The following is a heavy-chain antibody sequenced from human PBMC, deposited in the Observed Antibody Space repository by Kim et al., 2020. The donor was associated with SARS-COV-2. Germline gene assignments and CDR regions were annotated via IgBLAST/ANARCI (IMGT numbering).Heavy chain of an antibody. CDR1: GFTFSSYA. D-gene: IGHD3-22*01. CDR2: ISYDGSNK. J-gene: IGHJ6*02. Sequence: GGSLRLSCAASGFTFSSYAMHWVRQAPGKGLEWVAVISYDGSNKYYADSVKGRFTISRDNSKNTLYLQMNSLRAEDTAVYYCARDNYYYDSSGYYFSYYGMDVWGQGTTVTVSS. CDR3: ARDNYYYDSSGYYFSYYGMDV. V-gene: IGHV3-30*04.